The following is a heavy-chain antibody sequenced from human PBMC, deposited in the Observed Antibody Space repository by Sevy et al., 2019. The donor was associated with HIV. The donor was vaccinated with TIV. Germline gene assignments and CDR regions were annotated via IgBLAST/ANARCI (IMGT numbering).Heavy chain of an antibody. CDR3: ARSGGYSDYGMDV. CDR1: GFTLSSYV. J-gene: IGHJ6*02. V-gene: IGHV3-13*01. Sequence: GGSLRLSCGASGFTLSSYVMHWVRQAAGKGLEWVSGIGSGGDAYYPGSVKGRFTISRENAKNSLYLQMNSLRAGDTAVYYCARSGGYSDYGMDVWGQGATVTVSS. D-gene: IGHD5-12*01. CDR2: IGSGGDA.